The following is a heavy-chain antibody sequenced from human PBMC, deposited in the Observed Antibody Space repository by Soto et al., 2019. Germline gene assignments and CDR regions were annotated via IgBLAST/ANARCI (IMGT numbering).Heavy chain of an antibody. CDR2: IYHSETT. J-gene: IGHJ4*02. CDR1: GDSVDSSRYH. D-gene: IGHD2-21*01. CDR3: ARHVVRPTSWTGDFFAY. Sequence: QVQLQESGPGLVKPSETLSLTCTVSGDSVDSSRYHWGWIRQPPGKGLEWIGNIYHSETTSYNPSLKSRVTISVDTSKNQFSLEVFSVTAADTAIYYCARHVVRPTSWTGDFFAYWGKGTLVTVSS. V-gene: IGHV4-39*01.